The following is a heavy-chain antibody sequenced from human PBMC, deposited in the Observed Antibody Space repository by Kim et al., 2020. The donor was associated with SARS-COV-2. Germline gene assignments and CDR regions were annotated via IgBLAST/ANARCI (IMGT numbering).Heavy chain of an antibody. V-gene: IGHV4-34*01. Sequence: SETLSLTCAVYGGSFSGYYWSWIRQPPGKGLEWIGEINHSVSTNYNPSLKSRVTISVDTSKNQFSLKLSSVTAADTAVYYCARTDYSKYYYYGMDVWVQGTTVTVSS. D-gene: IGHD4-4*01. CDR1: GGSFSGYY. CDR3: ARTDYSKYYYYGMDV. CDR2: INHSVST. J-gene: IGHJ6*02.